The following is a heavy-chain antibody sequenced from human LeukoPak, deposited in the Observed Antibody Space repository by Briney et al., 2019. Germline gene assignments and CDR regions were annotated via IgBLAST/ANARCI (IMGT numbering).Heavy chain of an antibody. J-gene: IGHJ2*01. V-gene: IGHV1-46*01. CDR1: GYTFTSYY. Sequence: ASVKVSCKASGYTFTSYYMHWVRQGPGQGLEWMGIINPSGGSTSYAQKFQGRVTMTRDTSTNTVYMELSSLRSEDTAVFYSVRGASSIAALNPFWYFDLWGRGTLVTVSS. CDR3: VRGASSIAALNPFWYFDL. CDR2: INPSGGST. D-gene: IGHD6-6*01.